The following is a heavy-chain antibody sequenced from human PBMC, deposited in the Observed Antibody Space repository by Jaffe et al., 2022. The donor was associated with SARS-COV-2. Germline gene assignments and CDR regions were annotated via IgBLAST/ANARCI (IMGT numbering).Heavy chain of an antibody. CDR1: GGSISSSSYY. D-gene: IGHD3-3*01. V-gene: IGHV4-39*01. CDR3: ARQVGVRGLEWLPGILTPVGY. J-gene: IGHJ4*02. CDR2: IYYSGST. Sequence: QLQLQESGPGLVKPSETLSLTCTVSGGSISSSSYYWGWIRQPPGKGLEWIGSIYYSGSTYYNPSLKSRVTISVDTSKNQFSLKLSSVTAADTAVYYCARQVGVRGLEWLPGILTPVGYWGQGTLVTVSS.